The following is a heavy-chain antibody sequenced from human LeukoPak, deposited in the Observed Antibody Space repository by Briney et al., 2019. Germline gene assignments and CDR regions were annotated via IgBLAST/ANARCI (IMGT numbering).Heavy chain of an antibody. V-gene: IGHV1-2*02. CDR1: GYTFTSYY. CDR3: ARSGVVVPAALPFDY. D-gene: IGHD2-2*02. J-gene: IGHJ4*02. Sequence: ASVKVSCKASGYTFTSYYMHWVRQAPGQGLEWMGWINPNSGGTNYAQKFQGRVTMTRDTSISTAYMELSRLRSDDTAVYYCARSGVVVPAALPFDYWGQGTLVTVSS. CDR2: INPNSGGT.